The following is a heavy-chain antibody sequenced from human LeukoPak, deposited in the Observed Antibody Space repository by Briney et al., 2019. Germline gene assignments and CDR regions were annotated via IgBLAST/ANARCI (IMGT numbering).Heavy chain of an antibody. J-gene: IGHJ4*02. CDR2: INWNGGST. Sequence: GGSLRLSCAASGFTFSSYAMHWVRQAPGKGLEWVSGINWNGGSTGYADSVKGRFTISRDNAKNSLYLQMNSLRAEDTALYYCARDHREYQLLEDYWGQGTLVTVSS. CDR3: ARDHREYQLLEDY. CDR1: GFTFSSYA. D-gene: IGHD2-2*01. V-gene: IGHV3-20*04.